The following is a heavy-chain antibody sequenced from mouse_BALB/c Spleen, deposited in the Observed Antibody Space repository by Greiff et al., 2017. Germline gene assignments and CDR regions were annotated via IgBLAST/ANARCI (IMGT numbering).Heavy chain of an antibody. CDR2: IWAGGST. CDR1: GFSLTSYG. CDR3: ARELGSRFDY. J-gene: IGHJ2*01. Sequence: VKLQESGPGLVAPSQSLSITCTVSGFSLTSYGVHWVRQPPGKGLEWLGVIWAGGSTNYNSALMSRLSISKDNSKSQVFLKMNSLQTDDTAMYYCARELGSRFDYWGQGTTLTVSS. D-gene: IGHD4-1*01. V-gene: IGHV2-9*02.